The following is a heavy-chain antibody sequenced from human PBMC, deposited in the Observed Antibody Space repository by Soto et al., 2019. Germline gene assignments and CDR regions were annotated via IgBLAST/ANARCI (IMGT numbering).Heavy chain of an antibody. D-gene: IGHD5-12*01. CDR1: GGGNLRDYR. CDR3: ARGGERYNFGAVY. Sequence: SVKVSCKASGGGNLRDYRTTWVRRAPGQGLEWMGGIIPKLGSANYAQKFQGRVTITADESTNSVYMEPRSLRSDDTAVYYCARGGERYNFGAVYWGQGTLVTVSS. J-gene: IGHJ4*02. CDR2: IIPKLGSA. V-gene: IGHV1-69*13.